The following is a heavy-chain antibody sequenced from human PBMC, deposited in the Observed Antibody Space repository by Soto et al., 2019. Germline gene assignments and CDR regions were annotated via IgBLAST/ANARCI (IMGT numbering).Heavy chain of an antibody. CDR2: ISSSSTTI. V-gene: IGHV3-48*02. CDR1: GFIFSSYS. Sequence: EVQLVESGGGLVQPGGSLRLSCAASGFIFSSYSINWVRQAPGKGLEWVSYISSSSTTIYYADSVKGRFTISRDNAKNSLSLQMNSLRDEDTAVYYCARDRPGSSSSSFYYYGIDVWGQGTTVTDSS. D-gene: IGHD6-6*01. J-gene: IGHJ6*02. CDR3: ARDRPGSSSSSFYYYGIDV.